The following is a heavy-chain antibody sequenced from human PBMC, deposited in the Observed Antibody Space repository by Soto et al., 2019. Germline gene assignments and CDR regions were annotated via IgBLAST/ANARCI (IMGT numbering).Heavy chain of an antibody. J-gene: IGHJ5*02. CDR2: IIPIFGTG. V-gene: IGHV1-69*01. CDR3: ARSGDEGNWFDP. CDR1: GGTFSSYA. Sequence: QVQLVQSGAEVKKPGSSVKVSCKASGGTFSSYAISWVRQAPGQGLEWMGGIIPIFGTGNYAQKFQGRVTITAAEATSTDYMALSSLRAEDTAVYYCARSGDEGNWFDPWGQGTLVTVSS.